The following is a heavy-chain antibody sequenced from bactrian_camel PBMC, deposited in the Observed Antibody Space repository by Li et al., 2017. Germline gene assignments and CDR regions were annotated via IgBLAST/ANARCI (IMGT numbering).Heavy chain of an antibody. Sequence: HVQLVESGGDSVQSGGSLTLSCAGSGYRNARYCLGWFRQAPGKERESVASLYLDGGPTNYADSVKGRFTISQDNAKKTVYLLMNSLKPEDTAMYTCVACQAEGRWCSVEATTSEFGYRGQGTQVTVS. D-gene: IGHD3*01. CDR3: VACQAEGRWCSVEATTSEFGY. V-gene: IGHV3S60*01. J-gene: IGHJ6*01. CDR2: LYLDGGPT. CDR1: GYRNARYC.